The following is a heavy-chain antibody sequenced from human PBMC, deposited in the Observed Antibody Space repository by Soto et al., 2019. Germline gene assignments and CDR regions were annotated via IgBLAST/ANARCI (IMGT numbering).Heavy chain of an antibody. CDR2: IWYDGSNK. D-gene: IGHD2-15*01. J-gene: IGHJ6*02. CDR3: ARGDIVVVVADTAGYGMDV. CDR1: GFTFSSYG. V-gene: IGHV3-33*01. Sequence: VGSLRLSCAASGFTFSSYGMHWVRQAPGKGLEWVAVIWYDGSNKYYADSVKGRFTIPRDNSKNTLYLQMNSLRAEDTAVYYCARGDIVVVVADTAGYGMDVWGQGTTVTVSS.